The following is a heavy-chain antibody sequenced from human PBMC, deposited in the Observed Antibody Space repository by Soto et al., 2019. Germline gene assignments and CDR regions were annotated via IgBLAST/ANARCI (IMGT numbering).Heavy chain of an antibody. CDR1: GGSFSNNA. D-gene: IGHD4-17*01. CDR2: IILPFGTP. V-gene: IGHV1-69*12. J-gene: IGHJ4*02. CDR3: ARGPDYEGYSDC. Sequence: QVRLVQSEAEVKKPGSSVKVSCQASGGSFSNNAISWVRQAPGQGLEWMGVIILPFGTPNYAQTFQGRVTITADESMTTAYMELSGLRSEDTAVYYCARGPDYEGYSDCWGRGTLVTVSS.